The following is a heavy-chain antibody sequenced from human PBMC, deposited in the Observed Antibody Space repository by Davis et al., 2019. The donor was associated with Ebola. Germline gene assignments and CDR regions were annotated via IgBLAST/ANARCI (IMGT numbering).Heavy chain of an antibody. CDR3: AKDFYGSGSYIDA. V-gene: IGHV3-9*01. Sequence: GGSLRLSCAPSGLTFADYAMHWFRPAPGKGLEWVSGFTLNSGTTASADSVKGRFTISRDNAKDSLYLQMNSLRTEDTAFYYCAKDFYGSGSYIDAWGQGTLVAVSS. J-gene: IGHJ5*02. D-gene: IGHD3-10*01. CDR1: GLTFADYA. CDR2: FTLNSGTT.